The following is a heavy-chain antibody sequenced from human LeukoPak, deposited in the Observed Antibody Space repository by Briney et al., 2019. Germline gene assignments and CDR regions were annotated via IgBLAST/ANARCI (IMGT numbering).Heavy chain of an antibody. D-gene: IGHD3-22*01. V-gene: IGHV1-69*04. Sequence: SVKVSCKASGGTFSSYAISWVRQAPGQGLEWMGRIIPILGIANYAQKLQGRVTITADKSTSTAYMELSSLRSEDTAVYYCAARTGYYYDSSGYTYYFDYWGQGTLVTVSS. CDR2: IIPILGIA. CDR3: AARTGYYYDSSGYTYYFDY. J-gene: IGHJ4*02. CDR1: GGTFSSYA.